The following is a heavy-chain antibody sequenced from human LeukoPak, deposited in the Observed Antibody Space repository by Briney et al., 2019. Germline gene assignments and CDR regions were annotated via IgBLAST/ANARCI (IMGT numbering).Heavy chain of an antibody. D-gene: IGHD3-10*01. CDR1: GASFTTYY. J-gene: IGHJ5*02. V-gene: IGHV4-34*01. CDR3: ARSRRWFGELKGVGWFDP. Sequence: SETLSLTCAVSGASFTTYYWTWVRQSPGKGLEWIGDINHSGSTNYNPSLKNRVSLSVDTSKNQFSVHLSSVTAADTAVYYCARSRRWFGELKGVGWFDPWGQGTLVTVSS. CDR2: INHSGST.